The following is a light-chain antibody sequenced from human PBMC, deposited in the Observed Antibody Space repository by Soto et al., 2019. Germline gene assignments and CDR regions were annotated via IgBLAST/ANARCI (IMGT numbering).Light chain of an antibody. CDR3: QQYCSSVT. J-gene: IGKJ1*01. CDR2: GAH. Sequence: EIVLTQSPGTLSLSPGERATLSCRASQSIRSHYLAWYQQKPGQAPRLLISGAHNRAPGIPDRFSGSESGTDFTIRISILEPEDFAVYYCQQYCSSVTFGQGTKVEIK. V-gene: IGKV3-20*01. CDR1: QSIRSHY.